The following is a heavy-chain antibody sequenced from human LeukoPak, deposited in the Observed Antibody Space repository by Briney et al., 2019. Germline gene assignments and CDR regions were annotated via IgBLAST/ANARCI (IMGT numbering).Heavy chain of an antibody. D-gene: IGHD6-13*01. J-gene: IGHJ4*02. CDR1: GGSFSGYY. CDR2: INHSGST. V-gene: IGHV4-34*09. CDR3: AREGQPAFDY. Sequence: SETLSLTCAVYGGSFSGYYWSWIRQPPGKGLEWIGEINHSGSTNYNPSLKSRITISVDTSKNQFSLKLSSVTAADTAVYYCAREGQPAFDYWGQGTLVTVSS.